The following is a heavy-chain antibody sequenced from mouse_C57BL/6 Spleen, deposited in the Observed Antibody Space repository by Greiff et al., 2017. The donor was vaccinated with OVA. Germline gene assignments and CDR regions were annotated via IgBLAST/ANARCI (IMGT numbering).Heavy chain of an antibody. V-gene: IGHV5-16*01. D-gene: IGHD1-1*01. CDR1: GFTFSDYY. CDR3: ARENTTVVARWYFDV. J-gene: IGHJ1*03. CDR2: INYDGSST. Sequence: EVKLMESEGGLVQPGSSMKLSCTASGFTFSDYYMAWVRQVPEKGLEWVANINYDGSSTYYLDSLKSRFIISRDNAKNILYLQMSSLKSEDTATYYCARENTTVVARWYFDVWGTGTTVTVSS.